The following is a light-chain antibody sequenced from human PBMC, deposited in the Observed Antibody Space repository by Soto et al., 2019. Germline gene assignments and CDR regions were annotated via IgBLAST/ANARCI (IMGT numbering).Light chain of an antibody. J-gene: IGLJ3*02. CDR2: EVS. CDR3: SSYAGIPGV. Sequence: QLVLTQPPSASGSPGQSVTISCTGTSSDVGGYNYVSWYQQHPGKAPKLMIYEVSKRPSGVPDRFSGSKSGNTASLTVSGLQAEDEADYYCSSYAGIPGVFGGGTKVTVL. CDR1: SSDVGGYNY. V-gene: IGLV2-8*01.